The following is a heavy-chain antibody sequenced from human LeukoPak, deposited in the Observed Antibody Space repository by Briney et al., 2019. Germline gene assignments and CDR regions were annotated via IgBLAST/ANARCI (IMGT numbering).Heavy chain of an antibody. Sequence: SLRPSCPPSGFTSTTHAISWVRQAPGTGLTWVSTIDPTGATAYYADSLRGRFTISRANSWSTLHLQMNSLRVEDTAIYYCARGLPRDRDVYHSTSYDFWGQGILVTVSS. CDR2: IDPTGATA. CDR3: ARGLPRDRDVYHSTSYDF. J-gene: IGHJ4*02. V-gene: IGHV3-23*01. CDR1: GFTSTTHA. D-gene: IGHD2-2*01.